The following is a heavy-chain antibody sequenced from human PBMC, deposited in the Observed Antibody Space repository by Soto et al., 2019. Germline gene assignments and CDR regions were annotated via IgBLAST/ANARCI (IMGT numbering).Heavy chain of an antibody. D-gene: IGHD2-21*01. CDR1: GYTFTRYT. CDR3: ARGIATGQLDP. J-gene: IGHJ5*02. Sequence: ASVKVSCKASGYTFTRYTMNWVRQAPGQRLEWMGWINHDNGNTKSSQKFQDRVIITRDTSASTAYMDLSSLRSEDTAVYYCARGIATGQLDPWGQGTLVTVSS. V-gene: IGHV1-3*01. CDR2: INHDNGNT.